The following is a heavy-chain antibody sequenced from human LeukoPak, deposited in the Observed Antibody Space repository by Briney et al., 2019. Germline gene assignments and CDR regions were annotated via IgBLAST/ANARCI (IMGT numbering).Heavy chain of an antibody. CDR2: INPNSGGT. D-gene: IGHD6-13*01. J-gene: IGHJ6*03. CDR1: GYTFTGYY. CDR3: ARSRPSTAGRFYYYMDV. V-gene: IGHV1-2*06. Sequence: GASVKVSCKASGYTFTGYYMHWVRQAPGQGLEWMGRINPNSGGTNYAQKFQGRATMTRDTSISTAYMELSRLRSDDTAVYYCARSRPSTAGRFYYYMDVWGKGTTVTVSS.